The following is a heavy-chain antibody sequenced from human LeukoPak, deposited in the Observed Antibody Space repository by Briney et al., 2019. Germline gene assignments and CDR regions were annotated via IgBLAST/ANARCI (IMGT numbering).Heavy chain of an antibody. CDR1: GFTFSNYA. V-gene: IGHV3-23*01. J-gene: IGHJ5*01. CDR3: AKDPETYSSRWFDS. CDR2: LSDNGGSP. Sequence: GGSLRLSCAASGFTFSNYAMSWVRQAPGKGLEWVSSLSDNGGSPYYADSVKGRFTISRDNSKNTLYLHMDSLRVEDTAVYYCAKDPETYSSRWFDSWGQGTLVTVSS. D-gene: IGHD2-21*01.